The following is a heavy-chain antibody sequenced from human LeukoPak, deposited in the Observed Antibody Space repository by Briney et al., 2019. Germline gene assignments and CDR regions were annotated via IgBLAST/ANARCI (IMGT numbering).Heavy chain of an antibody. D-gene: IGHD2-15*01. CDR2: IKQDGSEE. V-gene: IGHV3-7*01. CDR1: GFSFSSYW. CDR3: ARDSACYDY. Sequence: GGSLRLSCAASGFSFSSYWMSWVRQAPGKELEWVADIKQDGSEEYYVDSVRGRFTISRDNAKNSLYLQMSSLRAEDTAVYYCARDSACYDYWGQGTLVTVSS. J-gene: IGHJ4*02.